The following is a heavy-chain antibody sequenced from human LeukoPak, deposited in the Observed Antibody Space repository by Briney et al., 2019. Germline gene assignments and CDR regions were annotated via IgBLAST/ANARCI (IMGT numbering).Heavy chain of an antibody. CDR3: ARELGYSSSLYYYYYMDV. J-gene: IGHJ6*03. CDR2: ISAYNGNT. Sequence: VASVKVSCKASGYTFTSYGISWVRQAPGQGLEWMGWISAYNGNTNYAQKLQGRVTMTTDTSTSTAYMELRSLRSDDTAVYYCARELGYSSSLYYYYYMDVWGKGTTVTISS. CDR1: GYTFTSYG. D-gene: IGHD6-13*01. V-gene: IGHV1-18*01.